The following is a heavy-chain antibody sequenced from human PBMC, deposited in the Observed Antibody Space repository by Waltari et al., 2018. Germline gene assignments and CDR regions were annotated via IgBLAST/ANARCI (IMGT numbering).Heavy chain of an antibody. CDR1: CFTFSSYG. D-gene: IGHD3-16*01. CDR3: ARGNGGGDAFDI. J-gene: IGHJ3*02. V-gene: IGHV3-21*01. Sequence: EVQLVESGGGLVKPGGSLRLRCAVSCFTFSSYGRNWVRRAPGKGLEWVSSISSSRSYIFYADSVKGRFTISRDNAKNSLYLQMNSLRAEDTAVYYCARGNGGGDAFDIWGQGTMVTVSS. CDR2: ISSSRSYI.